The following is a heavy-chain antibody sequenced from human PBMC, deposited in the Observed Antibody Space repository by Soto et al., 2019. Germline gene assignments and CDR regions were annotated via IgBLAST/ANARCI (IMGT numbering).Heavy chain of an antibody. CDR3: AIWSHLNPLYYPGMEV. D-gene: IGHD3-16*01. Sequence: QVHLLQSGTEVKKPGSSLKVSCKVSGGTFTDYSLNWVRHAPGQGLEWLGGIVPLHNTSNYSLKFLGRGEITADPSSTTVDMHMRGLTTDDAATYYCAIWSHLNPLYYPGMEVWGQGTPVSVSS. CDR1: GGTFTDYS. V-gene: IGHV1-69*19. J-gene: IGHJ6*01. CDR2: IVPLHNTS.